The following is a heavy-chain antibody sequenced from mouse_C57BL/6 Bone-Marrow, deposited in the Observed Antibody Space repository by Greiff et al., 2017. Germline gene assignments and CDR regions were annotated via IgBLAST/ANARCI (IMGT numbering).Heavy chain of an antibody. CDR2: ISYDGSN. V-gene: IGHV3-6*01. CDR3: ARGGLRRQIDFDY. CDR1: GYSITSGYY. D-gene: IGHD2-4*01. Sequence: DVQLQESGPGLVKPSQSLSLTCSVTGYSITSGYYWNWIRQFPGNKLEWMGYISYDGSNNYNPSLKNLISITRDTSKNQFFLKLNSVTTEDTATYYCARGGLRRQIDFDYWGQGTTLTVSS. J-gene: IGHJ2*01.